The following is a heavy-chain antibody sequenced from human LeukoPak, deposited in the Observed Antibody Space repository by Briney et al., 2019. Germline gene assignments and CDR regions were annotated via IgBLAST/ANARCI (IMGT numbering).Heavy chain of an antibody. CDR2: INLDASTT. CDR3: ARAIISGSYYVF. Sequence: PGGSLRLSCAASGFTLNKYWIHWVRQAPGKGLVWVSRINLDASTTSYADSVKGRFTISRDNAKNTVYLQMNSLRAEDTAVYYCARAIISGSYYVFRGQGTLVTVSS. D-gene: IGHD1-26*01. CDR1: GFTLNKYW. V-gene: IGHV3-74*01. J-gene: IGHJ4*02.